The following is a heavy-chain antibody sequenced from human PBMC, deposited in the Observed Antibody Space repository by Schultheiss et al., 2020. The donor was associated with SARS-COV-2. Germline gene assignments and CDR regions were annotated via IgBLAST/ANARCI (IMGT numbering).Heavy chain of an antibody. CDR1: GGSFSGYY. V-gene: IGHV4-34*01. CDR2: INHSGST. J-gene: IGHJ6*02. Sequence: SETLSLTCAVYGGSFSGYYWSWIRQPPGKGLEWIGEINHSGSTNYNPSLKSRVTISVDTSKNQFSLKLSSVTAADTAVYYCASDLRATRSYYGMDVWGQGTTVTVSS. D-gene: IGHD5-12*01. CDR3: ASDLRATRSYYGMDV.